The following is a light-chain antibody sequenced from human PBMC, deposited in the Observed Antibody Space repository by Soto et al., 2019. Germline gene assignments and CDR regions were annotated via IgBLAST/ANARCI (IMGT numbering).Light chain of an antibody. CDR3: CSYAGSYTLV. V-gene: IGLV2-11*01. CDR2: DVT. CDR1: SSDIGGFNY. Sequence: RTPPRPGSGSPGEAVTISCTGTSSDIGGFNYVSWYQQHPGKVPKLMIYDVTKRPSGVPDRFSASKSGNTASLTISGLQAEDEAGCCSYAGSYTLVCGTGTKVTVL. J-gene: IGLJ1*01.